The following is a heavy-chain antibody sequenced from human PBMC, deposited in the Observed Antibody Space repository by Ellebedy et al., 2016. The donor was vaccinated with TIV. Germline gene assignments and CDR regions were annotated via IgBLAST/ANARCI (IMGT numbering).Heavy chain of an antibody. V-gene: IGHV4-4*02. D-gene: IGHD3-10*01. J-gene: IGHJ5*01. CDR2: IYYSGTT. Sequence: SETLSLXXAVSGGSISSGKWWSWVRQPPGKGLEWIGTIYYSGTTYYNPSLKSRVTISVDRSRNQFSLKLTSVTAADTAVYYCARYGAGSYGGWFDSWGQGILVTVSS. CDR3: ARYGAGSYGGWFDS. CDR1: GGSISSGKW.